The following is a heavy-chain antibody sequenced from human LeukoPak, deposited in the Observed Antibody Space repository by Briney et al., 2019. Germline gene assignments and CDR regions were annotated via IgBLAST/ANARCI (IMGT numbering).Heavy chain of an antibody. Sequence: GRSLRLSCAASGFTFSSYGMHWVRQAPGKGLEWVAVISYDGSNKYYADSVKGRFTISRDNSKNTLYLQMNSLRAEDTAVYYCAKASGYYYDSSGYNDYWGQGTLVTVSS. D-gene: IGHD3-22*01. CDR3: AKASGYYYDSSGYNDY. J-gene: IGHJ4*02. CDR2: ISYDGSNK. CDR1: GFTFSSYG. V-gene: IGHV3-30*18.